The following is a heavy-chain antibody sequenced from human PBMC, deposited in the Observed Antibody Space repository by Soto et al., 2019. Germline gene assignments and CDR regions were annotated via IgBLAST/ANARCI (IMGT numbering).Heavy chain of an antibody. J-gene: IGHJ5*02. V-gene: IGHV3-30*18. Sequence: GGPLRLSCAASGFTFSSYGMHWVRQAPGKGLEWVAVISYDGSNKYYADSVKGRFTISRDNSKNTLYLQMNSLRAEDTAVYYCAKDGITYYDFWSGFNWFDPWGQGTLVTVSS. CDR1: GFTFSSYG. CDR3: AKDGITYYDFWSGFNWFDP. CDR2: ISYDGSNK. D-gene: IGHD3-3*01.